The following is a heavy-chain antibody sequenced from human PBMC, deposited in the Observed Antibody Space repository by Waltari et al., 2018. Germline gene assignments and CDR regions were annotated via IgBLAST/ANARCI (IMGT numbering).Heavy chain of an antibody. J-gene: IGHJ5*02. CDR3: ARDTYYDFWSGQYNWFDP. CDR1: GYSISSGYC. Sequence: QVQLQESGPGLVKPSETLSLTCAVSGYSISSGYCWGWIRQPPGKGLEWIGSIYHSGSTYYNPSLKSRVTISVDTSKNQCSLKLSSVTAADTAVYYCARDTYYDFWSGQYNWFDPWGQGTLVTVSS. V-gene: IGHV4-38-2*02. D-gene: IGHD3-3*01. CDR2: IYHSGST.